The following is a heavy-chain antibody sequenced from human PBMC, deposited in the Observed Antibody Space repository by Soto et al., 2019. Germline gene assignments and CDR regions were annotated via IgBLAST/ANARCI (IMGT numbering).Heavy chain of an antibody. J-gene: IGHJ6*02. Sequence: SETLSLTCTVSGGSISSSSYYWTWIRQPPRKGLEWIGEINHSGSTNYNPSLKSRVTISVDTSKNQFSLNLSSVTAADTAVYYCARNDHGGNNYYYYGMDVWGQGTTVTVSS. CDR1: GGSISSSSYY. V-gene: IGHV4-39*07. CDR3: ARNDHGGNNYYYYGMDV. CDR2: INHSGST. D-gene: IGHD1-1*01.